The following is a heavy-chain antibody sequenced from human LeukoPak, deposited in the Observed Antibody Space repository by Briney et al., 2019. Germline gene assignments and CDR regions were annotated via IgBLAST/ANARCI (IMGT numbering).Heavy chain of an antibody. Sequence: GGSLRLSCAASGFTFTTHSMNWVRQAPGKGLEWVSGIGGDDSTYYTDSLKGQFTISRDTSKNRLYLQIKSLRAGDTAVYYCAKDSHNGYFDSWGQGTLVTVSS. CDR1: GFTFTTHS. V-gene: IGHV3-23*01. CDR3: AKDSHNGYFDS. D-gene: IGHD2-8*01. CDR2: IGGDDST. J-gene: IGHJ4*02.